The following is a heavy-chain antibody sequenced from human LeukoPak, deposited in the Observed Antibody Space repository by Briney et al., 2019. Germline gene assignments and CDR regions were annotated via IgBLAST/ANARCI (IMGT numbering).Heavy chain of an antibody. Sequence: ASVKVSCKASGYTFTSYGISWVRQAPGQGLEWMGWISAYNGNTNYAQKLQGRVTMTTDTSTSTAYMELRSRRSDDTAVYYCARAKRGYSGYDFTEVIDYWGQGTLVTVSS. V-gene: IGHV1-18*04. J-gene: IGHJ4*02. CDR3: ARAKRGYSGYDFTEVIDY. D-gene: IGHD5-12*01. CDR1: GYTFTSYG. CDR2: ISAYNGNT.